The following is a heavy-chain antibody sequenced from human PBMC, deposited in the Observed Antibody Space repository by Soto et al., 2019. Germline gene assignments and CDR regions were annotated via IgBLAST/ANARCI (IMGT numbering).Heavy chain of an antibody. D-gene: IGHD5-12*01. Sequence: GWSLRLSCASSVFTFISYGMHWVRQAPGKGLEWVAVISYDGSNKYYADSVKGRFTISRDNSKNTLYLQMNSLRAEDTAVYYCAKDRPRRDGYNLYYYYYGMDVWGQGTTVTVSS. CDR1: VFTFISYG. V-gene: IGHV3-30*18. CDR3: AKDRPRRDGYNLYYYYYGMDV. J-gene: IGHJ6*02. CDR2: ISYDGSNK.